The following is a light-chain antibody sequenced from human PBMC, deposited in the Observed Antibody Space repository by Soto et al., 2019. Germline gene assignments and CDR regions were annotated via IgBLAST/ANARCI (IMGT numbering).Light chain of an antibody. CDR1: SSDVGGYNY. CDR2: EVN. CDR3: SSYTSSSTLVV. V-gene: IGLV2-14*01. Sequence: QSALTQPASVSGSPGQSITISCTGTSSDVGGYNYVSWYQQHPGKAPKLMIYEVNNQPSGVSNRFSGSKSGNTASLTISGLQAEDEDDYYCSSYTSSSTLVVFGGGTKLTVL. J-gene: IGLJ2*01.